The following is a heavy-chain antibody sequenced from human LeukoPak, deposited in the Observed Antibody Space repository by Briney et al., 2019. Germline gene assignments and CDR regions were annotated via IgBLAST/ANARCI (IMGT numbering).Heavy chain of an antibody. CDR1: GGSFSGYY. CDR3: ARQIIRSYYFDY. J-gene: IGHJ4*02. V-gene: IGHV4-34*01. CDR2: INHSGST. D-gene: IGHD3-3*01. Sequence: SETLPLICAVYGGSFSGYYWSWIRQPPGKGLEWIGEINHSGSTNYNPSLKSRVTISVDTSKNQFSLKLSSVTAADTAVYYCARQIIRSYYFDYWGQGTLVTVSS.